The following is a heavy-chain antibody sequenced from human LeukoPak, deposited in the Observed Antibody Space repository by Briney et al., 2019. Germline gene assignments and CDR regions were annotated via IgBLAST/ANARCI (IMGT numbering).Heavy chain of an antibody. V-gene: IGHV3-21*01. CDR2: ISSSSTYI. CDR3: ARFDYADYPAFDY. J-gene: IGHJ4*02. CDR1: GFTFSSFT. D-gene: IGHD4-17*01. Sequence: GGSLRLSCAASGFTFSSFTMNWVRQAPGKGLEWVSSISSSSTYIHYADSVKGRFTISRDNAKNSLYLQMNSLRAEDTAVYYCARFDYADYPAFDYWGQGTLVTVSS.